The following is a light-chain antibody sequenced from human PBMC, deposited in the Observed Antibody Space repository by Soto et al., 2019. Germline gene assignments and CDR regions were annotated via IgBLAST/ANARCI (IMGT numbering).Light chain of an antibody. V-gene: IGLV2-8*01. CDR1: SSDVGGYNY. J-gene: IGLJ2*01. CDR3: SSYAGTNAVV. Sequence: QSALTQPPSASGSPGQSVTISCTGTSSDVGGYNYVSWYQQHPGKAPKLMISEVSKRPSGVPDRFSGSKSGNTASLTVSGLQAEDGADYYCSSYAGTNAVVFGGGTQLTVL. CDR2: EVS.